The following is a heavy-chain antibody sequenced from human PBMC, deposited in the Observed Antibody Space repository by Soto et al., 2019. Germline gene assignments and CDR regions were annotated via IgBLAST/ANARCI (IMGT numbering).Heavy chain of an antibody. CDR3: ARDGPDIVVVPAAIYYYYGMDV. J-gene: IGHJ6*02. Sequence: PGGSLRLSCAASGFTFSSYGMHWVRQAPGKGLEWVAVIWYDGSNKYYADSVKGRFTISRDNSKNTLYLQMNSLRAEDTAVYYCARDGPDIVVVPAAIYYYYGMDVWGQGTTVTVSS. D-gene: IGHD2-2*02. CDR2: IWYDGSNK. V-gene: IGHV3-33*01. CDR1: GFTFSSYG.